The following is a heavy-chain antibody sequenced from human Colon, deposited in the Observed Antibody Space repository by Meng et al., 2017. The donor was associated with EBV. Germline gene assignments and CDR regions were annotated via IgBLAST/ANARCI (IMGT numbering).Heavy chain of an antibody. D-gene: IGHD6-19*01. J-gene: IGHJ4*02. CDR3: ARVSSGWDYFDY. CDR1: GGSFTSVGYS. V-gene: IGHV4-31*03. CDR2: IYYSGST. Sequence: SGPGRVKPSQPLSRTCPGLGGSFTSVGYSRTWIRQHPGKGLEWFGHIYYSGSTFYNPSLKRRVIISIDTSKNQFSLNLRSVTAADTAVYYCARVSSGWDYFDYWGQGTLVTVSS.